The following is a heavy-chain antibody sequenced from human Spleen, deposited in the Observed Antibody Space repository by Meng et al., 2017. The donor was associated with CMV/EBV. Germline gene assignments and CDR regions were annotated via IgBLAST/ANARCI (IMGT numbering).Heavy chain of an antibody. J-gene: IGHJ4*02. CDR1: GGTFGTNG. V-gene: IGHV1-18*04. Sequence: ASGGTFGTNGISWVRQAPGQGLEWMGGISAYNGNTNYAQKLQGRVTMTTDTSTSTAYMELRSLRSDDTAVYYCARGGPIAAKLLGDYWGQGTLVTVSS. D-gene: IGHD6-25*01. CDR3: ARGGPIAAKLLGDY. CDR2: ISAYNGNT.